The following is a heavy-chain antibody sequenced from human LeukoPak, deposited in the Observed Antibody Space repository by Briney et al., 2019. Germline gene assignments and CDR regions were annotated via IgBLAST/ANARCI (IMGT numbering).Heavy chain of an antibody. CDR2: INPNSGGT. Sequence: GASVKVPCKASGYTFTGYYMHRVRQAPGQGLEWMGWINPNSGGTNYAQKFQGWVTMTRDTSISTAYMELSRLRSDDTAVYYCARGVAYDILTGYYPHFDYWGQGTLVTVSS. J-gene: IGHJ4*02. V-gene: IGHV1-2*04. CDR3: ARGVAYDILTGYYPHFDY. D-gene: IGHD3-9*01. CDR1: GYTFTGYY.